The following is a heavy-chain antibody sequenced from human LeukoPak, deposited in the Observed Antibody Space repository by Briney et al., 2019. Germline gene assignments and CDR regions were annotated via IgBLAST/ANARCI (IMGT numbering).Heavy chain of an antibody. D-gene: IGHD6-6*01. V-gene: IGHV1-24*01. CDR2: FYPEDGET. CDR1: GYTLTELS. J-gene: IGHJ5*02. CDR3: EAEDYSCSSLGWFDH. Sequence: SVKDSSKVSGYTLTELSMHWVRQAPGRGGEWMGRFYPEDGETIYAQKLQGRVTMTEDTSTDTAYMERSSLRSEDTAVYYCEAEDYSCSSLGWFDHWGQGTLVTVSS.